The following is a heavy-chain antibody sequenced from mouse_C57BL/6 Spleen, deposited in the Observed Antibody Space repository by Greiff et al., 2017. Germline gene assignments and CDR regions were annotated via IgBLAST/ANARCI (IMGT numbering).Heavy chain of an antibody. J-gene: IGHJ4*01. CDR3: AREGSTGYYYAMDY. Sequence: DVMLVESGGGLVKPGGSLKLSCAASGFTFSSYALSWVRQTPEKRLEWVATISDGGSYTYYPDNVKGRFTISRDNAKNNLYLQMSHLKSEDTAMYYCAREGSTGYYYAMDYWGQGTSVTVSS. CDR1: GFTFSSYA. V-gene: IGHV5-4*01. CDR2: ISDGGSYT. D-gene: IGHD5-1*01.